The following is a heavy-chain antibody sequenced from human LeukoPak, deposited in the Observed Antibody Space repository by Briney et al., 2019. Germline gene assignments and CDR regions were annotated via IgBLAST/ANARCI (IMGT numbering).Heavy chain of an antibody. Sequence: GGSLRLSCAASGFTFTNYAMTWVRQAPGKGLEWVSAISGSGGSTFYADSVKGRSTISKDNSKNTLYLQMNTLRAEDTAVYYCARGPLRYCSSSSCYYQGYWGQGTLVTVSS. D-gene: IGHD2-2*01. V-gene: IGHV3-23*01. CDR3: ARGPLRYCSSSSCYYQGY. J-gene: IGHJ4*02. CDR2: ISGSGGST. CDR1: GFTFTNYA.